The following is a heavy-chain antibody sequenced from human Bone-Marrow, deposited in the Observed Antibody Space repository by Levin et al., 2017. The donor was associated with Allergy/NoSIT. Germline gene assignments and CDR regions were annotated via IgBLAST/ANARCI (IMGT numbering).Heavy chain of an antibody. J-gene: IGHJ4*02. D-gene: IGHD3-3*01. CDR2: VYPTDSSA. Sequence: KVSCKGSGYTFTNHWIGWVRQVPGKGLEWMGIVYPTDSSATYGPSFQGQVTMSVDKSINTAFLQWSSLQASDTAMYFCARGNYDVWTGDYHSFDFWGQGTLVTVSS. CDR3: ARGNYDVWTGDYHSFDF. CDR1: GYTFTNHW. V-gene: IGHV5-51*01.